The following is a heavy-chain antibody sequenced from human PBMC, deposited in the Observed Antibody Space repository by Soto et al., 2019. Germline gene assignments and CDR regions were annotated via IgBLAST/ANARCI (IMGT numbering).Heavy chain of an antibody. V-gene: IGHV3-48*03. CDR3: ARYGTRGEW. Sequence: PGGSLRLSCQASGFNFRMYEMHWVRKAPGKGLEWVSYISSSGLTTYYADFAEGRFTISRDNAKDSLYLHLNSMQVGDTAVYYRARYGTRGEWWGLGTQVTVSS. J-gene: IGHJ4*01. D-gene: IGHD3-10*01. CDR1: GFNFRMYE. CDR2: ISSSGLTT.